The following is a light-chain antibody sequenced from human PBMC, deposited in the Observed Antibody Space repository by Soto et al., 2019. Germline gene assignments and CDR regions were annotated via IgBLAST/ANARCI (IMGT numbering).Light chain of an antibody. Sequence: DIQMTQSPPYVSASVGDRVTISCRASQDAGSWLSWFHQKPGGAPNLLIFQTSRKKSGVPPRFDGRVSGTEFRLTISSWPPEDFGTYSCQRADGLRPLTFGGGT. J-gene: IGKJ4*01. CDR2: QTS. V-gene: IGKV1-12*01. CDR1: QDAGSW. CDR3: QRADGLRPLT.